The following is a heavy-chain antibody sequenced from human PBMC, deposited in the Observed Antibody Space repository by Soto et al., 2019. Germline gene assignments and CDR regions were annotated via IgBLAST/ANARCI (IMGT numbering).Heavy chain of an antibody. Sequence: GGSVKVSCKASGYTFTSYSIHWVRQAPGQRLEWMGWINAGNGNTKYSQKFQGRVTITRDTSASTAYMELSSLRSEDTAVYYCARDLGGWTDYWGQGTLVTVSS. CDR2: INAGNGNT. D-gene: IGHD2-15*01. CDR1: GYTFTSYS. CDR3: ARDLGGWTDY. J-gene: IGHJ4*02. V-gene: IGHV1-3*01.